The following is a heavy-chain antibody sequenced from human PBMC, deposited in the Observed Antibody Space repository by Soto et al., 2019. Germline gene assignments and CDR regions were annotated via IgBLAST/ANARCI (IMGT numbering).Heavy chain of an antibody. V-gene: IGHV4-39*01. J-gene: IGHJ5*02. CDR1: GGSISSSTYY. CDR2: IYYTGRN. Sequence: QLRLQESGPGLVQPSETLSLTCTVSGGSISSSTYYWRWIRQPPGQGLEWICSIYYTGRNYYNPPLKSQVTISVDTSKNQFSLKLSSVTASDTAIYYCARHSASIAISGVIPSNWFDPWGQGTLVTVSS. D-gene: IGHD3-3*01. CDR3: ARHSASIAISGVIPSNWFDP.